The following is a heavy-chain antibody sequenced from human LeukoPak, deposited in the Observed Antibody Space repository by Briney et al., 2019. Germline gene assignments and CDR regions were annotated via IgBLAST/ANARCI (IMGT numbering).Heavy chain of an antibody. CDR3: ARVQWFGELSDAFDI. CDR2: INPNSGGT. J-gene: IGHJ3*02. CDR1: GYTFTGYY. V-gene: IGHV1-2*04. D-gene: IGHD3-10*01. Sequence: ASVKVSCTASGYTFTGYYMHWVRQAPGQGLEWMGWINPNSGGTNYAQKFQGWVTMTRDTSISTAYMELSRLRSDDTAVYYCARVQWFGELSDAFDIWGQGTMVTVSS.